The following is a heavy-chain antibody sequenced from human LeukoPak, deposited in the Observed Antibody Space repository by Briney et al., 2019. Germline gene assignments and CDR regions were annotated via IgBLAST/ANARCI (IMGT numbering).Heavy chain of an antibody. CDR2: INKDGSNK. D-gene: IGHD3-22*01. CDR3: ARDSAPWMIDE. CDR1: GFIFSNYW. Sequence: PGVSLRLSCAASGFIFSNYWMSWVRQAPGKGLEWVANINKDGSNKYYVDSARGRFTISRDNAKNSLFLQVSSLRVEDTAIYYCARDSAPWMIDEWGQGTLVTVSS. J-gene: IGHJ4*02. V-gene: IGHV3-7*01.